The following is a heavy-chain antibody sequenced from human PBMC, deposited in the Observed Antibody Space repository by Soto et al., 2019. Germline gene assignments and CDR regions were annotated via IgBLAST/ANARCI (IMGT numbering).Heavy chain of an antibody. CDR1: GYTFRDYY. Sequence: QVQLVQSGAEMKKPGASVKVSCKASGYTFRDYYIHWVRQAPGQGLEWMGVINPSGGRTDYAQKFQGRLTVTRDTSTSTVVMDLRSLNSEDTAMYYCVRALTVTGDSWGQGTLVTVSS. CDR2: INPSGGRT. D-gene: IGHD4-17*01. J-gene: IGHJ4*02. V-gene: IGHV1-46*01. CDR3: VRALTVTGDS.